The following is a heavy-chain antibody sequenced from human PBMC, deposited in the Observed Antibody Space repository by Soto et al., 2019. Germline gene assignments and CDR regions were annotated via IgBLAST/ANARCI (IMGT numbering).Heavy chain of an antibody. V-gene: IGHV3-30-3*01. CDR1: GFTFSSYA. D-gene: IGHD3-22*01. CDR2: ISYDGSNK. J-gene: IGHJ4*02. CDR3: ARGEYYDSSGYPPPADY. Sequence: QVQLVESGGGVVQPGRSLRLSCAASGFTFSSYAMHWVRQAPGKGLEWVAVISYDGSNKYYADSVKGRFTISRDNSKNTLYLQMNSLRAEDTAVYYCARGEYYDSSGYPPPADYWGQGTLVTVSS.